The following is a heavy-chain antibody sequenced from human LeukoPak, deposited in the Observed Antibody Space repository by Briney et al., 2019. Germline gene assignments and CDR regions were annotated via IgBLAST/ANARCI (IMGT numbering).Heavy chain of an antibody. CDR1: GYSISSGYF. J-gene: IGHJ4*02. Sequence: SETLSLTCAVSGYSISSGYFWGWIRQPPGKGLEWLGSIYHSGSTYYNPSLKCRVTISVDTSKNQFSLRLCTVTAADSAVYYCARTYYYDSSGYYYYFDYWGQGTLVTVSS. CDR3: ARTYYYDSSGYYYYFDY. CDR2: IYHSGST. V-gene: IGHV4-38-2*01. D-gene: IGHD3-22*01.